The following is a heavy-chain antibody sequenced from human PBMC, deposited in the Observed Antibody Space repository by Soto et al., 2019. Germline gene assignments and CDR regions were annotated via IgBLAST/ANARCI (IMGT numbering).Heavy chain of an antibody. CDR3: ARETGTLYYYYYGMDV. J-gene: IGHJ6*02. CDR1: GGTFNSYA. D-gene: IGHD1-7*01. Sequence: SVKVSCKASGGTFNSYAVSWVRQAPGQGLEWMGGIIPLFGTTSYAQKFQGRVTITADESTNTAYMELSSLRSEDTAVYYCARETGTLYYYYYGMDVWGQGTTVTVSS. CDR2: IIPLFGTT. V-gene: IGHV1-69*13.